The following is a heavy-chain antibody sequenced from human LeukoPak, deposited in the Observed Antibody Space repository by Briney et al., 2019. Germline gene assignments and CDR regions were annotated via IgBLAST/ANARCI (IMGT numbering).Heavy chain of an antibody. D-gene: IGHD3-10*01. CDR1: GYSITSGYY. Sequence: MPSETLSLTCTVSGYSITSGYYWGWIRQPPGKELEWIGSIYHSGSTSYNPSLERRVTVSVDTSKNQFSLNLSSVTAADTAVYYCARDIFPLYGSTFGFDPWGQGTLVTVSS. CDR3: ARDIFPLYGSTFGFDP. CDR2: IYHSGST. J-gene: IGHJ5*02. V-gene: IGHV4-38-2*02.